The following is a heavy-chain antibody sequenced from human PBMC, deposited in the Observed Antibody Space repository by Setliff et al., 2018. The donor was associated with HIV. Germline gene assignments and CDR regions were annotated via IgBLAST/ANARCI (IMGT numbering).Heavy chain of an antibody. CDR2: ISGSGGST. CDR3: ARREYNYVPRAFDL. D-gene: IGHD3-16*01. V-gene: IGHV3-23*01. Sequence: PGGSLRLSCAASGFTFSSYAMSWVRQAPGKGLEWVSAISGSGGSTYYADSVKGRFTISRDNVKNSVYLQMNSLRAEDTAVYYCARREYNYVPRAFDLWGRGTMVTVSS. J-gene: IGHJ3*01. CDR1: GFTFSSYA.